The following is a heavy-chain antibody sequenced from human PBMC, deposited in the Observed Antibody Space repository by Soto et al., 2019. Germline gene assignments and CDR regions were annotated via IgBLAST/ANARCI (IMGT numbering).Heavy chain of an antibody. CDR2: IIPIFGTA. V-gene: IGHV1-69*13. CDR3: ARDRFPASGYGYGPFDY. D-gene: IGHD5-18*01. CDR1: GGTFSSYA. J-gene: IGHJ4*02. Sequence: SVKVSCKASGGTFSSYAISWVRQAPGQGLEWMGGIIPIFGTANYAQKFQGRVTITADESTSTAYMELSSLRSEDTAVYYCARDRFPASGYGYGPFDYWGQGTLVTVSS.